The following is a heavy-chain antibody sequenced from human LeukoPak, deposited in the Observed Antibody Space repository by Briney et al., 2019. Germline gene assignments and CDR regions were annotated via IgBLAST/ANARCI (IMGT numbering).Heavy chain of an antibody. J-gene: IGHJ4*02. CDR1: GGSISSSSYY. CDR2: IYYSGST. V-gene: IGHV4-39*01. CDR3: ARLGGYCSSPSCHYFDY. D-gene: IGHD2-2*01. Sequence: SETLSLTCTVSGGSISSSSYYWGWIRQPPGKGLEWIGSIYYSGSTYYNPSLKSRVTISVDTSNNQFSLKLSSVTAADTAVYYCARLGGYCSSPSCHYFDYWGQGTLVTVSS.